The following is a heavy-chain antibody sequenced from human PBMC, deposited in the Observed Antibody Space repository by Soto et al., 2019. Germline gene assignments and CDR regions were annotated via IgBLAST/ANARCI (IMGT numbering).Heavy chain of an antibody. V-gene: IGHV5-10-1*01. D-gene: IGHD2-8*01. CDR1: GYSFTSYS. CDR3: ARQDRYCTNGVCYTEWFDP. Sequence: PGESLKVSCKGSGYSFTSYSINWVHQMPGKGLEWMGRIDPTDSYTNYSPSFQGHVTISADKSISTAYLQWSSLKASDTAMYYCARQDRYCTNGVCYTEWFDPWGQGTLVTVSS. CDR2: IDPTDSYT. J-gene: IGHJ5*02.